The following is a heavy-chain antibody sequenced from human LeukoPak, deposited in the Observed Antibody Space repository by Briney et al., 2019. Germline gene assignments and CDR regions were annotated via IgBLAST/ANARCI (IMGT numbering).Heavy chain of an antibody. Sequence: GGSLRLSCAASGFTFSDYYMSWIRQAPGKGLEWVSYISSSGSTIYYADSVKGRFTISRDNAKNSLYLQMNSLRAEDTAVYYCARGGYYYDSSGYLDWFDPWGQGTLVTVSS. D-gene: IGHD3-22*01. J-gene: IGHJ5*02. CDR3: ARGGYYYDSSGYLDWFDP. CDR1: GFTFSDYY. V-gene: IGHV3-11*01. CDR2: ISSSGSTI.